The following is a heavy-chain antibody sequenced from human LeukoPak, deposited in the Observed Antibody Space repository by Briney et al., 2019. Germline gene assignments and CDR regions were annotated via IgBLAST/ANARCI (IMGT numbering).Heavy chain of an antibody. CDR2: IYHSGST. CDR1: GGSISSSNW. J-gene: IGHJ4*02. D-gene: IGHD3-22*01. CDR3: ARSFKGGYRYYFDY. Sequence: NASGTLSLTCAVSGGSISSSNWWSWVRQPPGQGLEWIGEIYHSGSTNYNPSLKSRVTISVDKSKNQFSLKLSSVTAADTAVYYCARSFKGGYRYYFDYWGQGTLVTVSS. V-gene: IGHV4-4*02.